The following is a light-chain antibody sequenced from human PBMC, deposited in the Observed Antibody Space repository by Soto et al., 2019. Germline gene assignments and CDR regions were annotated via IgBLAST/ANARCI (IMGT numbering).Light chain of an antibody. CDR1: SGDIGDYNY. CDR2: DVS. CDR3: CSYTRSGTLI. V-gene: IGLV2-14*01. Sequence: QSLLTQPASVSGSPGQSITISCVGTSGDIGDYNYVSWYQQHPGKVPKVIIYDVSNRPSGVSYRFSGAKTGNTASLTVSGLQAEDEADYYCCSYTRSGTLIFGTGTKVTAL. J-gene: IGLJ1*01.